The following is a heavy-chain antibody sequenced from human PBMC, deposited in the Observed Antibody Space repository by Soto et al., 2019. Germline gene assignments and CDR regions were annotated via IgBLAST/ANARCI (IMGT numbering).Heavy chain of an antibody. J-gene: IGHJ6*03. CDR1: GFTLSGRS. D-gene: IGHD3-10*01. Sequence: EVQLVESGGGLVQPGGSLRLSCAASGFTLSGRSMHWVRQAPGKGLVWVSGIDNAGTDSTYADSVKGRFTSSRDNAKNMLYLQMNSLIVEDTAVYYCARGWFVPDVWGKGTTVTVSS. CDR3: ARGWFVPDV. V-gene: IGHV3-74*01. CDR2: IDNAGTDS.